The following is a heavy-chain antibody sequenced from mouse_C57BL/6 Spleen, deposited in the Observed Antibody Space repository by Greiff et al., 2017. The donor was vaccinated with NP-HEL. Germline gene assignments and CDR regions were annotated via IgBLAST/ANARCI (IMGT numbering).Heavy chain of an antibody. D-gene: IGHD1-1*01. CDR2: IDPNSGGT. CDR1: GYTFTSYW. Sequence: QVQLKQPGAELVKPGASVKLSCKASGYTFTSYWMHWVKQRPGRGLEWIGRIDPNSGGTKYNEKFKSKATLTVDKPSSTAYMQLRSLTSEDSAVYYCARGGYYGSSYDAMDYWGQGTSVTVSS. V-gene: IGHV1-72*01. CDR3: ARGGYYGSSYDAMDY. J-gene: IGHJ4*01.